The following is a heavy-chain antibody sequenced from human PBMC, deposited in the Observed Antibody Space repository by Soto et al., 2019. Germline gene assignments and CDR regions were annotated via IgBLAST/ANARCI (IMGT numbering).Heavy chain of an antibody. CDR1: GGSISSGGYY. Sequence: SETLSLTCTVSGGSISSGGYYWSWIRQHPGKGLEGIGYIYYSGSTYYNPSLKSRVTISVDTSKNQFSLKLSSVTAADTAVYYCARAGIPAAGTVPFDYWGQGNLVTVSS. J-gene: IGHJ4*02. CDR2: IYYSGST. V-gene: IGHV4-31*03. D-gene: IGHD6-13*01. CDR3: ARAGIPAAGTVPFDY.